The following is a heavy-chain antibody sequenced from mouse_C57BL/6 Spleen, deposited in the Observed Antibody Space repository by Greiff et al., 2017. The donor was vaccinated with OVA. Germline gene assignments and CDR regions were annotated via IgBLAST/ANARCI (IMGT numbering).Heavy chain of an antibody. J-gene: IGHJ2*01. D-gene: IGHD1-1*01. Sequence: QVQLQQSGAELVRPGPSVKVSCKASGYAFTNYLIEWVKQRPGQGLEWIGVINPGSGGTNYNEKFKGKATLTADKSSSTAYMQLSSLTSEDSAVYFCAREGYYYGSSYGDYWGQGTTLTVSS. CDR3: AREGYYYGSSYGDY. CDR2: INPGSGGT. V-gene: IGHV1-54*01. CDR1: GYAFTNYL.